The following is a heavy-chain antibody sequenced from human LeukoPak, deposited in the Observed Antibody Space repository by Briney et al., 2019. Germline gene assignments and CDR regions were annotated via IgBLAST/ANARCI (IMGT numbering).Heavy chain of an antibody. D-gene: IGHD3-9*01. Sequence: PSETLSLTCTVSGGSISSGDYYWSWIRQPPGKGLEWIGYIYYSGSTYYNPSLKSRVTISVDTSKNQFSLKLSSVTAADTAVYYCARHWLPDILTGYSQYNWFDPWGQGTLVTVSS. CDR3: ARHWLPDILTGYSQYNWFDP. CDR2: IYYSGST. CDR1: GGSISSGDYY. J-gene: IGHJ5*02. V-gene: IGHV4-30-4*01.